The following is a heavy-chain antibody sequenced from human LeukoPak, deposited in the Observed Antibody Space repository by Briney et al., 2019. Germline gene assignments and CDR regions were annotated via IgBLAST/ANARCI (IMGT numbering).Heavy chain of an antibody. J-gene: IGHJ4*02. CDR1: GGSIRSGSHY. D-gene: IGHD3-22*01. V-gene: IGHV4-39*02. Sequence: PSEPLSLTCTVSGGSIRSGSHYWAWIRQPPGKGLEWIVSIYYSGSTYYNPSLENRVTISIDTSKNHFSLKLSSLSAADTSVYYCAKRDDSGGNLVDLWGQGTLVTVS. CDR3: AKRDDSGGNLVDL. CDR2: IYYSGST.